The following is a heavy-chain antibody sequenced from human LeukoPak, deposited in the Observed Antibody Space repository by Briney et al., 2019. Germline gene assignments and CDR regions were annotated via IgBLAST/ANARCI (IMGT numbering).Heavy chain of an antibody. CDR1: GYSISSGYY. Sequence: SETLSLTCTVSGYSISSGYYWGWIRQPPGKGLEWIGSFYHSGSTYYNPSLKSRVTISLDTFKNQFSLKLRSVTAADTAVYYCARGAYGGNSYFDYWGQGTLVTVSS. CDR2: FYHSGST. V-gene: IGHV4-38-2*02. J-gene: IGHJ4*02. CDR3: ARGAYGGNSYFDY. D-gene: IGHD4-23*01.